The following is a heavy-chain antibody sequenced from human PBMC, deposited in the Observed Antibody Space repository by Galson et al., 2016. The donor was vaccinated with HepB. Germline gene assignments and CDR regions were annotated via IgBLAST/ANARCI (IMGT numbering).Heavy chain of an antibody. V-gene: IGHV3-23*01. Sequence: SLRLSCAVSGFNLSIYAMNWVRQAPGMGLEWVSAITTGGITHYADSVRGRFTISRDISKNSLYLQMNSLRAEDTAVYYCANHFWSGYRDDWGQGTLVPVSS. CDR1: GFNLSIYA. D-gene: IGHD3-3*01. CDR3: ANHFWSGYRDD. CDR2: ITTGGIT. J-gene: IGHJ4*02.